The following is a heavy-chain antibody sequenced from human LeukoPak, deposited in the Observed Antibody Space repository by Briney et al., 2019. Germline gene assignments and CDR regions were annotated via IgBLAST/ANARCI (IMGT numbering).Heavy chain of an antibody. V-gene: IGHV4-34*01. Sequence: SETLSLTCAVYGGSFSGYYWSWIRQPPGKGLEWIGEINHSGSTNYNPSLKSRVTISVDTSKDQFSLKLSSVTAADTAVYYCARDAGYSYGYRALWFDPWGQGTLVTVSS. CDR1: GGSFSGYY. D-gene: IGHD5-18*01. CDR2: INHSGST. J-gene: IGHJ5*02. CDR3: ARDAGYSYGYRALWFDP.